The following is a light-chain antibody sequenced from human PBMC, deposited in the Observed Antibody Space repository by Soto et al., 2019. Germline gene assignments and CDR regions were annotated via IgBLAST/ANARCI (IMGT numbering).Light chain of an antibody. Sequence: EIALTQSPGTLSLSPGERATRSCRASQSVSSSYLAWYQQKPGQAPRLLIYGASSRATGIPDRFSGSGSGTDFTLTISRLEPEDFAVYYCQQYGSSPKTFGQGTKVDIK. CDR3: QQYGSSPKT. CDR2: GAS. J-gene: IGKJ1*01. CDR1: QSVSSSY. V-gene: IGKV3-20*01.